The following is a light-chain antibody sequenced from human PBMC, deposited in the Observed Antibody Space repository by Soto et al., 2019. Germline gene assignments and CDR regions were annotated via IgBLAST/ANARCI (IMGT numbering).Light chain of an antibody. CDR1: RSDVVGYNY. CDR3: SSYTSQSTVV. Sequence: QSALTQPASVSGSPGQSIAISCTGTRSDVVGYNYVSWYQQPPGKAPKLIIYDVSDRPSGVSNRFSGSKSGNTASLTISGLQADDEADYYCSSYTSQSTVVFGGGTKLTVL. J-gene: IGLJ3*02. CDR2: DVS. V-gene: IGLV2-14*01.